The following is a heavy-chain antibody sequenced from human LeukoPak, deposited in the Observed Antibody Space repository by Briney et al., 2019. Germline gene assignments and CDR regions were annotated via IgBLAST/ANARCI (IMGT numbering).Heavy chain of an antibody. CDR1: GFTFSSYS. Sequence: GGXLRLSCAASGFTFSSYSMNWVRQAPGKGLEWVSSISSSSSYIYYADSVKGRFTISRDNAKNTLYLQMNSLRAEDTAVYYCARGERRAIYYFDYWGQGTLVTVSS. V-gene: IGHV3-21*01. CDR2: ISSSSSYI. CDR3: ARGERRAIYYFDY. J-gene: IGHJ4*02.